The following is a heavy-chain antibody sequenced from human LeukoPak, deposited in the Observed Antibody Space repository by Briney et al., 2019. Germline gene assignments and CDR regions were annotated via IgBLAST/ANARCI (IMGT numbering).Heavy chain of an antibody. CDR2: IYYSGST. CDR1: GDSVTSGTYF. J-gene: IGHJ4*02. D-gene: IGHD5-12*01. CDR3: ARDSPLYSGYDVFDY. Sequence: SETLSLTCTVSGDSVTSGTYFWTWIRQPPGKGLEWIGYIYYSGSTNYNPSLKSRVTTSADTSKNQFSLKLSSVTAADTAMYYCARDSPLYSGYDVFDYWGQGTLVTVSS. V-gene: IGHV4-61*01.